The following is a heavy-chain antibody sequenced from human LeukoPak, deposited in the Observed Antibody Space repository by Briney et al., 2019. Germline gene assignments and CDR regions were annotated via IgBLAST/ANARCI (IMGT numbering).Heavy chain of an antibody. V-gene: IGHV1-2*02. CDR3: ARDPLPTYCSGGSCYSGFDY. D-gene: IGHD2-15*01. CDR1: GYTFTGYY. CDR2: INPNSGGT. Sequence: ASVKVSCKASGYTFTGYYMHWVRQAPGQGLEWMGWINPNSGGTNYAQKFQGRVTMTRDTSISTAYMELSRLRSDDTAVYYCARDPLPTYCSGGSCYSGFDYWGQGTLVTVSS. J-gene: IGHJ4*02.